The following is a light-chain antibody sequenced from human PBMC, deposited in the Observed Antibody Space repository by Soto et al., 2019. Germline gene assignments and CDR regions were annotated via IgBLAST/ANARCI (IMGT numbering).Light chain of an antibody. CDR3: QQRSNWPPWT. V-gene: IGKV3-11*01. CDR1: QSVGSN. Sequence: DIVMTQSPATLSASPGESATLSCRASQSVGSNLAWYQQKPGQAPRLLIYGASNRATGIPARFSGSGSGTDFTLTISSLEPEDFAVYYCQQRSNWPPWTFGQGTKVDIK. CDR2: GAS. J-gene: IGKJ1*01.